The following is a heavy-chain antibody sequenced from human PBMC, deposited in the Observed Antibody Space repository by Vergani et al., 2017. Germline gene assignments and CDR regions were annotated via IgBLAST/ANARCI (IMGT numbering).Heavy chain of an antibody. CDR1: GYTFTSYY. CDR3: ARDPPYYYDSSGYSPYFDY. CDR2: INPSGGST. V-gene: IGHV1-46*01. Sequence: QVQLVQSGAEVKKPGASVKVSCKASGYTFTSYYMHWVRQAPGQGLEWMGIINPSGGSTSYAQKFQGRVTMTRDTSTSTVYMELSSLRSEDTAVYYCARDPPYYYDSSGYSPYFDYWGQGTLVTVSS. J-gene: IGHJ4*02. D-gene: IGHD3-22*01.